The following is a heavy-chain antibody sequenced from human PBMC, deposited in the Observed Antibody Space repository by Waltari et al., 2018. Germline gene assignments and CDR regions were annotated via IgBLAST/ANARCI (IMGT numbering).Heavy chain of an antibody. CDR3: ARGVSITETPWFAY. J-gene: IGHJ4*02. D-gene: IGHD5-12*01. V-gene: IGHV3-21*02. Sequence: EVQLVESGGGLVKPGGSLMLSCATSGFTFITYTMNWVRQAPGKGLEWVSSISSSSSNRYYADSVKGRFTISRDNAKNSMYMQLNSLRVEDTAIYYCARGVSITETPWFAYWGQGTLVTVSS. CDR1: GFTFITYT. CDR2: ISSSSSNR.